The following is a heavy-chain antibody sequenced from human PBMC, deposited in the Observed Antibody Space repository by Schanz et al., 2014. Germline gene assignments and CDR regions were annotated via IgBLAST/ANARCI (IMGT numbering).Heavy chain of an antibody. CDR3: ARERDALDI. CDR1: GDSISSSGSY. J-gene: IGHJ3*02. CDR2: IYYRGST. Sequence: QVQLQQSGPGLVKPSQTLSLTCTVSGDSISSSGSYWTWIRQHPGKGLEWIGYIYYRGSTYYNPSLKSRVTISTDMSRNQFSLRLKSVTAADTALYYGARERDALDIWGQGTMVIVSS. V-gene: IGHV4-31*03.